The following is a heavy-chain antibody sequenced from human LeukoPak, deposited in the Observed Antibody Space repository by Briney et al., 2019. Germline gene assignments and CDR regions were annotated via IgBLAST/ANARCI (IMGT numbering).Heavy chain of an antibody. CDR3: ARTWGYSSSWYGFDY. Sequence: SGTLSLTCTVSGGSISSSSYYWGWIRQPPGKGLEWIGSIYYSGSTYYNPSLKSRVTISVDTSKNQFSLKLSSVTAADTAVYYCARTWGYSSSWYGFDYWGQGTLVTVSS. V-gene: IGHV4-39*07. CDR2: IYYSGST. CDR1: GGSISSSSYY. D-gene: IGHD6-13*01. J-gene: IGHJ4*02.